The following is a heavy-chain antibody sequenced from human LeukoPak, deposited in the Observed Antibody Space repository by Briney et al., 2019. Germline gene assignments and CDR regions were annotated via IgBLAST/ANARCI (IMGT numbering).Heavy chain of an antibody. CDR2: INPNSGGT. CDR3: ALTWGYYAFDI. J-gene: IGHJ3*02. V-gene: IGHV1-2*06. CDR1: GYTFIGYY. D-gene: IGHD7-27*01. Sequence: GASVKVSCKASGYTFIGYYIHWVRQAPGQGLEWMGRINPNSGGTNYAQKFQGRVTMTRDTSNSTAYMELSRLRSDDTAVYYCALTWGYYAFDIWGQGTMVTVSS.